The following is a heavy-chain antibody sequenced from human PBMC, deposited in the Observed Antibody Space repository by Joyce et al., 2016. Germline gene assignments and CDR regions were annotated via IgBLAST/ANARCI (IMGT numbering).Heavy chain of an antibody. CDR2: IDPSDSYT. J-gene: IGHJ4*02. V-gene: IGHV5-10-1*03. CDR3: VRLSTSSWYGHFDY. Sequence: VQLVQSGAEVTKPGESLRISCKGSGYNFTTYWLTWVRQMPGKGLEWMGRIDPSDSYTNYNPSFQGRVSISADKSITTAYLQWNSLKASDTARYYCVRLSTSSWYGHFDYWGLGTLVTVSS. D-gene: IGHD6-13*01. CDR1: GYNFTTYW.